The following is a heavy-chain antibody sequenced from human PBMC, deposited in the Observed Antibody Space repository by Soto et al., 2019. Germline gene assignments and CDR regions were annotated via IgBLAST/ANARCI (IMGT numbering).Heavy chain of an antibody. CDR1: GFNFKKFA. V-gene: IGHV3-23*01. D-gene: IGHD6-19*01. Sequence: PGGSLRLSCVASGFNFKKFAVAWVRQAPGEGLEWVSGISCCGGSTSYADSVKGRFSIARDDSKNTLSLQMNSLRVEDTAQYYCAKADVEQWLVPHLDNWGQGTLVTVSS. CDR3: AKADVEQWLVPHLDN. CDR2: ISCCGGST. J-gene: IGHJ4*02.